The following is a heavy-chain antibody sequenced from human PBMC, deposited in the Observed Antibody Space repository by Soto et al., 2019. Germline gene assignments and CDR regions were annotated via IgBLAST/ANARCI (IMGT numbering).Heavy chain of an antibody. CDR3: AKDRNLNYDFWSGYYTDY. D-gene: IGHD3-3*01. V-gene: IGHV3-30*18. Sequence: GGSLRLSCAASGFTFSSYGMHWVRQAPGKGLEWVAVISYDGSNKYYADSVKGRFTISRDNSKNTLYLQMNSLRAEDTAVYYCAKDRNLNYDFWSGYYTDYWGQGTLVTVSS. J-gene: IGHJ4*02. CDR1: GFTFSSYG. CDR2: ISYDGSNK.